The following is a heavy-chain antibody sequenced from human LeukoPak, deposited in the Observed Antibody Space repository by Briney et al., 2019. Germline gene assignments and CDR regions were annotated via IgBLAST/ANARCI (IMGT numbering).Heavy chain of an antibody. V-gene: IGHV4-61*02. D-gene: IGHD3-3*01. CDR2: IYTSGST. Sequence: SETLSLTCTVSGGSISSGSYYWSWIRQPAGKGLEWIGRIYTSGSTNYNPSLKSRVTISVDTSKNQFSLKLSSVTAADTAVYYCARGGRFLEWLVLDYWGQGTLVTVSS. CDR3: ARGGRFLEWLVLDY. CDR1: GGSISSGSYY. J-gene: IGHJ4*02.